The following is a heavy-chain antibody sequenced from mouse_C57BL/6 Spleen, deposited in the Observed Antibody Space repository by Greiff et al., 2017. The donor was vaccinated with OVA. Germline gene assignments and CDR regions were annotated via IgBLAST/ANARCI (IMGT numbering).Heavy chain of an antibody. D-gene: IGHD2-2*01. CDR1: GFTFSDYG. CDR3: ARPGGYDGWFAY. Sequence: EVKLVESGGGLVKPGGSLKLSCAASGFTFSDYGMHWVRQAPEKGLEWVAYISSGSSTIYYAETVKGRFTISRDNAMNTLFLQMTSLRSEDSAVYYCARPGGYDGWFAYWGQGTLVTVSA. J-gene: IGHJ3*01. V-gene: IGHV5-17*01. CDR2: ISSGSSTI.